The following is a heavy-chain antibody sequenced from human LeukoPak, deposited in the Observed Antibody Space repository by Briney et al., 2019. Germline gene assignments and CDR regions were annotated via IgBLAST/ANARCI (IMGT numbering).Heavy chain of an antibody. D-gene: IGHD3-22*01. CDR1: GFTFSNHW. V-gene: IGHV3-30-3*01. J-gene: IGHJ4*02. CDR2: ISYDGSNK. Sequence: GGSLRLSCAASGFTFSNHWMHWVRQAPGKGLEWVAVISYDGSNKYYADSVKGRFTISRDNSKNTLYLQMNSLRAEDTAVYYCARDSDRYYYDSSGYFPYYWGQGTLVTVSS. CDR3: ARDSDRYYYDSSGYFPYY.